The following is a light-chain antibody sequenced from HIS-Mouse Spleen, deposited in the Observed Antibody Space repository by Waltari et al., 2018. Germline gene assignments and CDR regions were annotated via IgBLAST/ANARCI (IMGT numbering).Light chain of an antibody. V-gene: IGLV2-23*01. CDR3: CSYAGSSTGV. CDR1: SSDVGSYNL. Sequence: QSALTQPASVSGSPGQSITISCTGTSSDVGSYNLVSWYQQHPGKAPKLMIYEGSKRRSGVSNRFSGSKSGNTASLTIAGLQAEDEADYYCCSYAGSSTGVFGGGTKLTVL. CDR2: EGS. J-gene: IGLJ2*01.